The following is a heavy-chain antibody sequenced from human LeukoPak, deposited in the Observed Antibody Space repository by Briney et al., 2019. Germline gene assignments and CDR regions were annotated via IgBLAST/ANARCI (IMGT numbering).Heavy chain of an antibody. Sequence: GGSLRLSCAASGFTFSSYAMSWVRQAPGKGLEWVSAISGSGGNTYYADSVKGRFTISRDNSKNTLYLQMNSLRAEDTAVYYCAKDGRFLEWLLLYYFDYWGQGTLVTVSS. D-gene: IGHD3-3*01. CDR2: ISGSGGNT. V-gene: IGHV3-23*01. CDR3: AKDGRFLEWLLLYYFDY. J-gene: IGHJ4*02. CDR1: GFTFSSYA.